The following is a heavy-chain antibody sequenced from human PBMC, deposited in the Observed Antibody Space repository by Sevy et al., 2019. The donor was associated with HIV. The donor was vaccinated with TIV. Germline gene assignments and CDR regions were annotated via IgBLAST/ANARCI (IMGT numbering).Heavy chain of an antibody. Sequence: GGSLILSCAASGFPFTSYGMHWVRQAPGKGLEWVALIWYDGSNKYYGDSVKGRFTISRDNSKNTLYLQMNSLRAEDTAVYYCARDLWGGVSGDETRYYFDYWGQGTLVTVSS. CDR1: GFPFTSYG. J-gene: IGHJ4*02. V-gene: IGHV3-33*01. CDR2: IWYDGSNK. CDR3: ARDLWGGVSGDETRYYFDY. D-gene: IGHD3-16*01.